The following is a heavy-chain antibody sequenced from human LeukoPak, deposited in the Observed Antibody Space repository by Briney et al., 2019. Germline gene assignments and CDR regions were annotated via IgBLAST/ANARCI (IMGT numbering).Heavy chain of an antibody. D-gene: IGHD3-9*01. Sequence: SETPSLTCAVSGDSISTKNWWSWVRQPPGKGLEWIGEIYHTGSTNYTPSHKSRVTISLDKSKNQFSLKLSSVTAADTAVYYCARDSGLLTGHYNDAFDIWGQGTMVTVSS. CDR2: IYHTGST. J-gene: IGHJ3*02. V-gene: IGHV4-4*02. CDR1: GDSISTKNW. CDR3: ARDSGLLTGHYNDAFDI.